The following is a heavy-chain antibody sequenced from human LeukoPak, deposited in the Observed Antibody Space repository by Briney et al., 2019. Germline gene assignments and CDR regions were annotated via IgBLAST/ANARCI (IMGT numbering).Heavy chain of an antibody. CDR3: AREYSYGVDV. CDR2: VNGDGSST. J-gene: IGHJ6*02. Sequence: PGGSLRLSCAASGFTFSRNWMHWVRQAPGKGLVWVSRVNGDGSSTRYAESVKGRFTISRDNAKNTLYLQMNSLRAEDTAVYYCAREYSYGVDVWGQGTTVTVS. V-gene: IGHV3-74*01. CDR1: GFTFSRNW.